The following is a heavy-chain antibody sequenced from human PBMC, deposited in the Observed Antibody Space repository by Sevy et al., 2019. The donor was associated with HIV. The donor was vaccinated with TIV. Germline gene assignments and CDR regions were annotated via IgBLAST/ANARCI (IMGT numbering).Heavy chain of an antibody. D-gene: IGHD3-22*01. CDR3: AKELNPALESMIEVILRTLKGFDV. CDR2: ISGPGLST. Sequence: GGSLRLSCTASGFTFNTHAMTWVRQAPGKGLEWVSVISGPGLSTYYADSVKGRFTISRDNSQNTLYIQMNSLRVDDTATYYCAKELNPALESMIEVILRTLKGFDVWGQGTMVTVSS. CDR1: GFTFNTHA. V-gene: IGHV3-23*01. J-gene: IGHJ3*01.